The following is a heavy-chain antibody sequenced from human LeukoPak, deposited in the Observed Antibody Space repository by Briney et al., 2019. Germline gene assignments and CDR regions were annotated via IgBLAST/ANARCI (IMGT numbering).Heavy chain of an antibody. Sequence: ASVKVSCKASGYTFTSYDINWVRQATGQGLEWMGWMNPNSGNTGYAQKFQGRVTMTRNTSISTAYMEPSSLRSEDTAVYYCARDQLRPPYDFWSGYYPSYYYYYGMDVWGQGTTVTVSS. CDR1: GYTFTSYD. CDR2: MNPNSGNT. J-gene: IGHJ6*02. V-gene: IGHV1-8*01. D-gene: IGHD3-3*01. CDR3: ARDQLRPPYDFWSGYYPSYYYYYGMDV.